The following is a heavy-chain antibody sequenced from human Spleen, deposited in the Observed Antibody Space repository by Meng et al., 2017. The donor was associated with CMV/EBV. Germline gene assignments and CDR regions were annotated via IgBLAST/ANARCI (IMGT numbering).Heavy chain of an antibody. CDR1: GYVFSGAA. Sequence: WAASGYVFSGAAIHWVRQASGKGLEWVGRIRTKPNGSAAEYAASVKGRFTISRDDSKSTAYLEMNSLKIEDTAVYYCTRLWSTGGFDPWGQGTLVTVSS. V-gene: IGHV3-73*01. J-gene: IGHJ5*02. CDR3: TRLWSTGGFDP. CDR2: IRTKPNGSAA. D-gene: IGHD2-2*01.